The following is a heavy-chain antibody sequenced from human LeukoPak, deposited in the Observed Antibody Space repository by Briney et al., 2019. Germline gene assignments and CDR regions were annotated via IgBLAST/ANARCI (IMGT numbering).Heavy chain of an antibody. CDR2: IYYSGST. J-gene: IGHJ4*02. V-gene: IGHV4-31*03. CDR3: ARGGDYVWGSYPSLFDY. CDR1: GGSISSGGYY. Sequence: SQTLSLTCTVSGGSISSGGYYWSWIRQHPGKGLEWIGYIYYSGSTYYNPSLKSRVTISVDTSKNQFSLKLSSVTAADTAVYYCARGGDYVWGSYPSLFDYWGQGTLVTVSS. D-gene: IGHD3-16*02.